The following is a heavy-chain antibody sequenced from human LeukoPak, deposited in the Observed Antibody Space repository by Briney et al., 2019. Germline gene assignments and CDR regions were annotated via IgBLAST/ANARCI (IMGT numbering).Heavy chain of an antibody. D-gene: IGHD3-22*01. CDR3: ARVTTNYYDSSGYWEGFDY. CDR2: ISYDGSNK. V-gene: IGHV3-30*03. Sequence: PGGSLRLSCAASGFTFSSYSMNWVRQAPGKGLEWVAVISYDGSNKYYADSVKGRFTISRDNSKNTLYLQMNSLRAEDTAVYYCARVTTNYYDSSGYWEGFDYWGQGTLVTVSS. CDR1: GFTFSSYS. J-gene: IGHJ4*02.